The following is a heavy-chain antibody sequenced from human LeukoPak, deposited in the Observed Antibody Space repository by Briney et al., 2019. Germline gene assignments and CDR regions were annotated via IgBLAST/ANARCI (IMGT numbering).Heavy chain of an antibody. Sequence: GGSLRLSCAASVYTFCIYWMHCVRQAPGKGLLWVSRIKNDGTIITYTDSVKGRFTISRDNAKKTLYLGKNTLRAVDTPVFFCAISCTSDCFYKAPAEYWGERNPVSASS. CDR3: AISCTSDCFYKAPAEY. J-gene: IGHJ4*02. CDR2: IKNDGTII. V-gene: IGHV3-74*03. D-gene: IGHD2-8*02. CDR1: VYTFCIYW.